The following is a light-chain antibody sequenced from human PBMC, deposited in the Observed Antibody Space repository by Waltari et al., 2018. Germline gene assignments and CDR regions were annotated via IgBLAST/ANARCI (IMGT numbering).Light chain of an antibody. CDR1: QSLSSN. Sequence: EIVMTHPPATPSVSPRERATLSCRASQSLSSNLAWYKQKPGHAPRLLIYGASTRATGIPARLSGSGSGTEFTLTISSLQSEEFAVYYCQQYNNWPPLTFGGGTKVDFK. V-gene: IGKV3-15*01. CDR3: QQYNNWPPLT. CDR2: GAS. J-gene: IGKJ4*01.